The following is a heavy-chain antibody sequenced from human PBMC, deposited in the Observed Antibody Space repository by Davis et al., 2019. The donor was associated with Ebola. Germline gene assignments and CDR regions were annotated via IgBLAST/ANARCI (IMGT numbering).Heavy chain of an antibody. CDR3: ARATFGYNSGWYADY. CDR2: VIPILGIT. Sequence: SVKVSCKTSGDTFRSHGISWVRQAPGQGLEWLGGVIPILGITNRSQKFRGRLTITTDTSASTTYLDLTSLRSDDTAVFYCARATFGYNSGWYADYWGPGSLVTVSS. J-gene: IGHJ4*02. V-gene: IGHV1-69*10. D-gene: IGHD6-19*01. CDR1: GDTFRSHG.